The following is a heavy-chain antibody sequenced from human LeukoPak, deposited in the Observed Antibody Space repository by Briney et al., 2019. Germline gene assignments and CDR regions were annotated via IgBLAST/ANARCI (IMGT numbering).Heavy chain of an antibody. CDR1: GFTVSSNY. CDR2: IYSGGST. CDR3: ARGPVGPYYFDY. V-gene: IGHV3-66*01. J-gene: IGHJ4*02. Sequence: GGSLRLSCAASGFTVSSNYMSWVRQAPGKGREWVSVIYSGGSTYYADSVKGRFTISRDNSKNTLYLQMNSLRAEDTAVYYCARGPVGPYYFDYWGQGTLVTVSS.